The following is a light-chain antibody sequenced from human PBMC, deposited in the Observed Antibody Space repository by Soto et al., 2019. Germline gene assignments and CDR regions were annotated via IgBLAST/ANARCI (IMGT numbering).Light chain of an antibody. Sequence: EIVMTQSPATLSVSPGERATLSCRASQSVNSKLAWYQQKPGQAPRVLIYGASTRATGIPDRFSGSGSGTEFSLSISSPQSEDFAVYYFQQYNNWPLTFGPGTKVDIK. V-gene: IGKV3-15*01. J-gene: IGKJ3*01. CDR1: QSVNSK. CDR2: GAS. CDR3: QQYNNWPLT.